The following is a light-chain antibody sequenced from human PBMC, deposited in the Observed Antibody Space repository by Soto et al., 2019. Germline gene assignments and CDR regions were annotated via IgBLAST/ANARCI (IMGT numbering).Light chain of an antibody. J-gene: IGLJ2*01. V-gene: IGLV7-43*01. CDR2: STT. CDR1: AGAVTSGYY. Sequence: QTVVTQEPSLXVXXXXXXXLTCASSAGAVTSGYYPNWFQQKPGQPPRALIYSTTYKHSWTPARFSGSLLGGKAALTLSGVQPEDEADYYCLLYYAGGVVFGGGTEVTVL. CDR3: LLYYAGGVV.